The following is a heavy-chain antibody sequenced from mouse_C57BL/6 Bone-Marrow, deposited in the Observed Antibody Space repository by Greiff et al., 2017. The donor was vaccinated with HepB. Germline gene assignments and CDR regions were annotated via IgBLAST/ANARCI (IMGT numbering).Heavy chain of an antibody. V-gene: IGHV5-6*01. Sequence: DVHLVESGGDLVKPGGSLKLSCAASGFTFSSYGMSWVRQTPDKRLEWVATISSGGSYTYYPDSVKGRFTISRDNAKNTLYLQMSSLKSEDTAMYYCARHDKAMDYWGQGTSVTVSS. CDR2: ISSGGSYT. J-gene: IGHJ4*01. CDR1: GFTFSSYG. CDR3: ARHDKAMDY.